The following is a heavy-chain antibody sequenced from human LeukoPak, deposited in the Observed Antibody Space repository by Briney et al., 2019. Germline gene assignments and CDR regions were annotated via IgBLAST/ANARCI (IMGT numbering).Heavy chain of an antibody. CDR3: AKEGYDSSGYYYTGSDY. V-gene: IGHV3-7*01. D-gene: IGHD3-22*01. J-gene: IGHJ4*02. Sequence: PGGSLRLSCAASGFIFTNYFMSWVRQAPGKGLEWVASIKHDGSEKYYVDSVRGRFTISRDNTMNSLYLQMSSLRAEDTAVYYCAKEGYDSSGYYYTGSDYWGQGTLVTVSS. CDR2: IKHDGSEK. CDR1: GFIFTNYF.